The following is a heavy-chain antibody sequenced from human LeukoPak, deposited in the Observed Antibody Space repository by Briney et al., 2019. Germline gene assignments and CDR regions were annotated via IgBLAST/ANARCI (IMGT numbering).Heavy chain of an antibody. CDR3: ACRGCTNGLCHFDY. J-gene: IGHJ4*02. D-gene: IGHD2-8*01. Sequence: GGSLRLSCVASDFTFSTYSMNWVRQAPGEGLEGVSSISSSGDFIHYADSVKGRFTISRDNARNSLYLQMNSLRAEDTAIYYCACRGCTNGLCHFDYWGQGTLVTVSS. V-gene: IGHV3-21*04. CDR2: ISSSGDFI. CDR1: DFTFSTYS.